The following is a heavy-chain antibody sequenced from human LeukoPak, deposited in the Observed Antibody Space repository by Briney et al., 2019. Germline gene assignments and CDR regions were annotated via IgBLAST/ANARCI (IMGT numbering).Heavy chain of an antibody. D-gene: IGHD3-10*01. CDR3: AKTARQLLWFGELLRMNWFDP. CDR2: ISGSGGST. J-gene: IGHJ5*02. CDR1: GFTFSSYA. V-gene: IGHV3-23*01. Sequence: PGGSLRLSCAASGFTFSSYAMSWVRQAPGKGLEWVSAISGSGGSTYYADSVKGRFTISRDNSKNTLYLQMNSLRAEDTAVYYCAKTARQLLWFGELLRMNWFDPWGQGTLVTVSS.